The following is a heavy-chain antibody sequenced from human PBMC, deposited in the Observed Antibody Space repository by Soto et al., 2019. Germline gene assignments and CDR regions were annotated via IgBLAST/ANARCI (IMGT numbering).Heavy chain of an antibody. D-gene: IGHD6-19*01. V-gene: IGHV4-31*03. CDR1: GGSISSGGYY. CDR2: IFDSGTT. J-gene: IGHJ4*02. CDR3: ASQASGWYPDY. Sequence: QVQLQESGPGLVKPSQTLSLTCTVSGGSISSGGYYWSWLRQHPGKGLEWIGYIFDSGTTYYNPSLQSRVTISVDACKGQFALRLPSVTATDTAVCYCASQASGWYPDYWGQGTLVTVSS.